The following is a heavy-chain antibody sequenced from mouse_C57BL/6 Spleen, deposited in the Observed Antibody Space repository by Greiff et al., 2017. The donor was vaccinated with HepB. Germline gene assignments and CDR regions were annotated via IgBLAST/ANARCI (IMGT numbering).Heavy chain of an antibody. CDR1: GYAFSSSW. Sequence: VNLVESGPELVKPGASVKISCKASGYAFSSSWMNWVKQRPGKGLEWIGRIYPGDGDTNYNGKFKGKATLTADKSSSTAYMQLSSLTSEDSAVYFCARPSITTVVTDYSMDYWGQGTSVPFSS. V-gene: IGHV1-82*01. J-gene: IGHJ4*01. CDR2: IYPGDGDT. CDR3: ARPSITTVVTDYSMDY. D-gene: IGHD1-1*01.